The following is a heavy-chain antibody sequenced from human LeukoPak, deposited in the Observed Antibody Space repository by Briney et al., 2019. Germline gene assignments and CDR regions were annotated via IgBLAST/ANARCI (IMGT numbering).Heavy chain of an antibody. J-gene: IGHJ4*02. CDR3: AKDNRRHYTSGPNPDSLH. D-gene: IGHD6-19*01. CDR1: GFIFNNYA. V-gene: IGHV3-9*01. CDR2: ISWNRGSI. Sequence: GGSLRLSCAGSGFIFNNYAMHWVRQPPGKGLEWVSGISWNRGSIDYADSVKGRFTISRDNAKNSLYLQMNSLRVEDTAFYYCAKDNRRHYTSGPNPDSLHWGQGALVTVSS.